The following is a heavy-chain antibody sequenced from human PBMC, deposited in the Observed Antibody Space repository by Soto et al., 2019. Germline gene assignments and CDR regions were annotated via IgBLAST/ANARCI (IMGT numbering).Heavy chain of an antibody. Sequence: SETLCLTCTVSGGSINNYFWTWIRHPPGKGLEWIGYIYYTGNTNYNPSLKSRVTISVDTSKNHFSLKLSSVTAADTAVYYFSCIRGDDHPDLLDFWGQGSPVTGSS. V-gene: IGHV4-59*08. J-gene: IGHJ4*02. CDR2: IYYTGNT. D-gene: IGHD3-10*01. CDR1: GGSINNYF. CDR3: SCIRGDDHPDLLDF.